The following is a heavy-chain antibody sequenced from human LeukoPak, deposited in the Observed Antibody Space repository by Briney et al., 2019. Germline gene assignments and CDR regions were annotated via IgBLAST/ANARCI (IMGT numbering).Heavy chain of an antibody. J-gene: IGHJ5*02. CDR1: GGSFSGYY. D-gene: IGHD3-10*01. V-gene: IGHV4-34*01. CDR2: INHSGST. Sequence: PSETLSLTCAVYGGSFSGYYWSWIRQPPGKGLEWIGEINHSGSTNYNPSLKSRVTISVDTSKNQFSLKLSSVTAADTAVYYCARLRRRHYYGSGMYNWFDPWGQGTLVTVSS. CDR3: ARLRRRHYYGSGMYNWFDP.